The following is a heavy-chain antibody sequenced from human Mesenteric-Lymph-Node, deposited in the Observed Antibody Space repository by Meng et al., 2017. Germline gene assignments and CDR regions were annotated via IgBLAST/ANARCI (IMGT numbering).Heavy chain of an antibody. D-gene: IGHD5-18*01. CDR1: GFTFSSLG. Sequence: QVYLVESGGGVVQPWRFLRLSCAASGFTFSSLGMHWVRQAPGKGLEWVAVIWSDGNTKYYADSVKDRFTISRDNSKSTLYLQMNSLRAEDTAVYYCTGNSHIYGFDYWGPGTLVTVSS. CDR3: TGNSHIYGFDY. CDR2: IWSDGNTK. V-gene: IGHV3-33*01. J-gene: IGHJ4*02.